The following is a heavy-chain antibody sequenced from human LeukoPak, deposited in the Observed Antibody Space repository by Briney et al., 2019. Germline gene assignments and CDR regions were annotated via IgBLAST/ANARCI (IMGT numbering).Heavy chain of an antibody. Sequence: GGSLRLSCAASGFTFSSYAMHWVRQAPGKGLEWVAVISYDGSNKYYADSVKGRFTISRDNSKNTLYLQMNSLRAEDTAVYYCAREEYSYGNRYWGQGTLVTVPS. D-gene: IGHD5-18*01. V-gene: IGHV3-30*04. J-gene: IGHJ4*02. CDR2: ISYDGSNK. CDR3: AREEYSYGNRY. CDR1: GFTFSSYA.